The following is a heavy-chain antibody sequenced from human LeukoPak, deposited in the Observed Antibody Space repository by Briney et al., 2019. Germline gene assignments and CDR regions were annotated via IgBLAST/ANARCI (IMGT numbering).Heavy chain of an antibody. J-gene: IGHJ4*02. CDR3: ARDGKGFGELLY. D-gene: IGHD3-10*01. V-gene: IGHV3-33*01. Sequence: GGSLRLSCAPSGFTFSSFGMHWVREAPGKGLEWVAIVWYDGSKRYYADSVKGRFTISRDDSKNTLYLQMNSLRAEDTAVYYCARDGKGFGELLYWGQGTLVTVSS. CDR1: GFTFSSFG. CDR2: VWYDGSKR.